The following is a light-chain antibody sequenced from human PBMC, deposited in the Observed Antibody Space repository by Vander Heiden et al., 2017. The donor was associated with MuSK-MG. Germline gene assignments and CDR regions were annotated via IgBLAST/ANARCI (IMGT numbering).Light chain of an antibody. J-gene: IGKJ4*01. CDR2: DAS. Sequence: DIQMTQSPSSLSASVGDRVTITCQASQDISNYLNWYQQKPGKAPKLLIYDASNLETGVPSRFSGSGSGTEFTVTISSLEPEDIATYYCQQYDNRPLTFGGGTKVEIK. CDR3: QQYDNRPLT. CDR1: QDISNY. V-gene: IGKV1-33*01.